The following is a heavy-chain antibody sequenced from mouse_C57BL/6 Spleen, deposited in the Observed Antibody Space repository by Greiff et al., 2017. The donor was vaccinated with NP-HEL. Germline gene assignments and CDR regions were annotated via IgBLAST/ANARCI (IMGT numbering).Heavy chain of an antibody. J-gene: IGHJ2*01. D-gene: IGHD2-4*01. Sequence: VQLQQPGAELVKPGASVKMSCKASGYTFTSYWITWVKQRPGQGLEWIGDIYPGSGSTNYNEKFKSKATLTVDTSSSTAYMQLSSLTSEDSAVYYCARGIYYDYERDTDYWGQGTTLTVSS. V-gene: IGHV1-55*01. CDR3: ARGIYYDYERDTDY. CDR1: GYTFTSYW. CDR2: IYPGSGST.